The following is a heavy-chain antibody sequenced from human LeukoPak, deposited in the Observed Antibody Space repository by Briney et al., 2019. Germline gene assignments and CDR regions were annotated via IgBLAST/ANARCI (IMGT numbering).Heavy chain of an antibody. CDR2: ISGSGGST. V-gene: IGHV3-23*01. J-gene: IGHJ4*02. Sequence: GGSLRLSCAASGFTFSSYAMSWVRQAPGKGLEWVSAISGSGGSTYYADSVKGRFTISRDNSKNTLYLQMNSLRAEDTAVYYCAKDRATYYYDSSGYYYMWGQGTLVTVSS. D-gene: IGHD3-22*01. CDR1: GFTFSSYA. CDR3: AKDRATYYYDSSGYYYM.